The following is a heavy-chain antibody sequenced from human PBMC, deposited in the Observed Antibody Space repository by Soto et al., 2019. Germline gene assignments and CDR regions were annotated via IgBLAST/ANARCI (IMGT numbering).Heavy chain of an antibody. CDR3: GGPAHHRENYSGLDA. CDR2: INPRGDST. CDR1: GDSFTNYF. D-gene: IGHD3-16*01. V-gene: IGHV1-46*01. J-gene: IGHJ6*04. Sequence: QVQLVQSGAEVRSPGASVKVSCTASGDSFTNYFIHWVRQAPGQGLEWMAIINPRGDSTTSGQKFQGRSPMPRDAPTTPFYLELSNRKSEATAVYYGGGPAHHRENYSGLDAGGKGTTVTAPS.